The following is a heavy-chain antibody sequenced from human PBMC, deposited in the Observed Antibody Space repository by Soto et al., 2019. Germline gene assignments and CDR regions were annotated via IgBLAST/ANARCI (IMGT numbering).Heavy chain of an antibody. J-gene: IGHJ4*02. V-gene: IGHV2-5*02. CDR1: GFSLSTSGVG. CDR3: AHRQRTVYFDY. Sequence: QITLKESGPTLVKPTQTLTLTCTFSGFSLSTSGVGVGWIRQPPGKALEWLALLYWDDDKRYSPSLKSSLTIPKDTSKSQVVLTMTNMDPVDTATYYCAHRQRTVYFDYWGQGTLVTVSS. CDR2: LYWDDDK. D-gene: IGHD4-17*01.